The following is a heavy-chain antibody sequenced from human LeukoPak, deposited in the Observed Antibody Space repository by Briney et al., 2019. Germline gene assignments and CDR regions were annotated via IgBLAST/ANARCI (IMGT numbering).Heavy chain of an antibody. V-gene: IGHV3-74*01. Sequence: GGPLRLSCVASELTFSNYWIHWVRQPPGKGLVWVSRIRYDGIVTNYADSVEGRFTISRDNAKNTVHLQMNSLRDDDTAVYYCARANPADFNLWGRGTLVTVSS. CDR3: ARANPADFNL. J-gene: IGHJ2*01. D-gene: IGHD1-14*01. CDR2: IRYDGIVT. CDR1: ELTFSNYW.